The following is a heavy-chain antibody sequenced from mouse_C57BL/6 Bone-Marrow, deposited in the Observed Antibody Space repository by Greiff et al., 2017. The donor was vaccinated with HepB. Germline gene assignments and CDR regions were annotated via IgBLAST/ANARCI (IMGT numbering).Heavy chain of an antibody. V-gene: IGHV10-1*01. CDR3: VRKDAMDY. CDR2: IRSKSNNYAT. J-gene: IGHJ4*01. Sequence: EVKLVESGGGLVQPKGSLKLSCAASGFSFNTYAMNWVRQAPGKGVEWVARIRSKSNNYATYYAESVKDRFTISRDESESMLYLQMNNLKTEDTARYYCVRKDAMDYWGQGTAVTVSS. CDR1: GFSFNTYA.